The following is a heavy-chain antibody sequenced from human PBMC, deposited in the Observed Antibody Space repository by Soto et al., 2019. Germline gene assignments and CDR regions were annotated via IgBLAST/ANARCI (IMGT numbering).Heavy chain of an antibody. J-gene: IGHJ4*02. Sequence: PGGSLRLSCAASGFTFSSYWMHWVRQAPGKGLVWVSRIRGDGGDTNYADSVRGRFTISRDNAKNTLYLQMNRLRAEDTAVYYCAGDLVSGSGSLGHWGQGTLVTVSS. CDR3: AGDLVSGSGSLGH. V-gene: IGHV3-74*01. CDR2: IRGDGGDT. D-gene: IGHD3-10*01. CDR1: GFTFSSYW.